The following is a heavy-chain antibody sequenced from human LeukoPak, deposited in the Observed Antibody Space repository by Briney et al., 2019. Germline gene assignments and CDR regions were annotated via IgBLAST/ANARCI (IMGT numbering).Heavy chain of an antibody. Sequence: SETLSLTCTVSDASISSSNYFWGWIRQPPGKALEWIGSIYYSGSAYYNASLKSRVTIGIDTSKNQFSLKLSSVTAADTAVYYCVVSPNQDFFDYWGQGPLVTVSS. V-gene: IGHV4-39*01. CDR3: VVSPNQDFFDY. CDR1: DASISSSNYF. J-gene: IGHJ4*02. CDR2: IYYSGSA.